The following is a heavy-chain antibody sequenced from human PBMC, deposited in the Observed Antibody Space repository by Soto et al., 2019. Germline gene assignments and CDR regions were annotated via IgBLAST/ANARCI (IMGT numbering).Heavy chain of an antibody. V-gene: IGHV3-23*01. CDR2: ISDSGSDT. D-gene: IGHD6-13*01. Sequence: VQLLESGGGLVQPGGSLRLSCAGSGFTFNNFHMTWVRHVPGKGLEWVSSISDSGSDTFYADSVRGRFAISRDNSKSTLYLQMNSLRVDDTAIYYCGKTTYSRSWYFWGQGTLVTVSS. J-gene: IGHJ4*02. CDR1: GFTFNNFH. CDR3: GKTTYSRSWYF.